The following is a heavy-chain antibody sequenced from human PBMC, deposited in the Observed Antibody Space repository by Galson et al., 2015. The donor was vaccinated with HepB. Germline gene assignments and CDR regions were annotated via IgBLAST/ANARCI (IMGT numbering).Heavy chain of an antibody. Sequence: SLRLSCAASGFTVSSNYMSWVRQAPGKGLEWVSVIYSGGSTYYADSVKGRFTISRDNSKNTLYLQMNSLRAEDTAVYYCARAAGTADGIDYWGQGTLVTVSS. CDR2: IYSGGST. CDR3: ARAAGTADGIDY. CDR1: GFTVSSNY. D-gene: IGHD6-13*01. V-gene: IGHV3-53*01. J-gene: IGHJ4*02.